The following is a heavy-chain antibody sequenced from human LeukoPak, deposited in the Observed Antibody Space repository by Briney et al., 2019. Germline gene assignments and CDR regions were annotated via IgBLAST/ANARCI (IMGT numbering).Heavy chain of an antibody. V-gene: IGHV3-23*01. D-gene: IGHD6-19*01. CDR2: ISGSGGST. CDR1: GFTFSSYA. J-gene: IGHJ5*02. CDR3: ARANGAVAGTFWFDP. Sequence: GGSLRLSCAASGFTFSSYAMSWVPQAPGKGLERVSAISGSGGSTYYADSVKGRVTISRDNSKNSLYLQMNSRRAEDTAVYYCARANGAVAGTFWFDPWGQGTLVTVSS.